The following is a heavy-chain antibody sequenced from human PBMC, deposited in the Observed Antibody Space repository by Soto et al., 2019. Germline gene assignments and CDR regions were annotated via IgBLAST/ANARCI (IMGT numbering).Heavy chain of an antibody. CDR3: AKIRLLTTVDY. CDR1: GFTFSSYW. Sequence: LRLSCAASGFTFSSYWMSWFRQAPGKGLEWVANIKQDGSEKYSVDSVKGRFTISRDNAKNSLYLQMNSLRAEDTAIYYCAKIRLLTTVDYWGQGTLVTVSS. D-gene: IGHD4-17*01. CDR2: IKQDGSEK. V-gene: IGHV3-7*03. J-gene: IGHJ4*02.